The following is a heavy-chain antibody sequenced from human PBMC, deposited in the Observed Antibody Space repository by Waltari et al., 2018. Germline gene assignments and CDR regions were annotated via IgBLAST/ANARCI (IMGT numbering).Heavy chain of an antibody. J-gene: IGHJ6*02. CDR3: ARDPDCSSTSCYAYGMDV. D-gene: IGHD2-2*01. CDR1: GYTFTSYD. Sequence: QVQLVQSGAEVKKPGASVKVSCKASGYTFTSYDINWVRQATGQGLEWLGWMNPNSGNTGDAQKFQGRVTMTRNTSISTAYMELSSLRSEDTAVYYCARDPDCSSTSCYAYGMDVWGQGTTVTVSS. V-gene: IGHV1-8*02. CDR2: MNPNSGNT.